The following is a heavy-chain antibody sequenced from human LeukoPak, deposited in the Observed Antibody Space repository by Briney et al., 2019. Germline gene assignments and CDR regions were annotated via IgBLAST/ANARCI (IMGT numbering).Heavy chain of an antibody. J-gene: IGHJ4*02. Sequence: PGRSLRLSCAASGFTFSSYAIHCVRQAPGKGLEWVAVISYDGSNKYYADSVKGRFTISRDNSKNTLYLQMNSLRAEDTAVYYCARDGGEDYWGQGTLVTVSS. CDR3: ARDGGEDY. D-gene: IGHD3-16*01. CDR2: ISYDGSNK. V-gene: IGHV3-30-3*01. CDR1: GFTFSSYA.